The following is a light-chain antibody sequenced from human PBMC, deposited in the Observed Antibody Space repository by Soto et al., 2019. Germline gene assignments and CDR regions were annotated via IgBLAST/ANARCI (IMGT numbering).Light chain of an antibody. Sequence: DIQMTQSPSTLSGSVVDIVTIACRPSQTISSWLAWYQQKPGKAPKLLIYKASTLKSGVPSRFSGSGSGTEFTLTISSLQPDDFATYYCQHYNSYSEAFGQGTKVDIK. CDR2: KAS. CDR3: QHYNSYSEA. V-gene: IGKV1-5*03. J-gene: IGKJ1*01. CDR1: QTISSW.